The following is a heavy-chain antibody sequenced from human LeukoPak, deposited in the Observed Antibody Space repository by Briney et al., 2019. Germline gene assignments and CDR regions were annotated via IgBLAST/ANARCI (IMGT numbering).Heavy chain of an antibody. CDR3: ARGGSSSLRYYYYYMDV. Sequence: GGSLRLSCAASGFTVSSNYMSWVRQAPGEGLEWVSVIYSGGSTYYADSVKGRFTISRDNSKNTLYLQMNSLRAEDSAVYYCARGGSSSLRYYYYYMDVWGKGTTVTVSS. V-gene: IGHV3-66*01. CDR1: GFTVSSNY. J-gene: IGHJ6*03. CDR2: IYSGGST. D-gene: IGHD6-6*01.